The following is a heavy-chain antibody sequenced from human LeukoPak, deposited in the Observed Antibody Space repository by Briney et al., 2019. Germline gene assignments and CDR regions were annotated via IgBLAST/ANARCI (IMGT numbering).Heavy chain of an antibody. CDR2: INSDGSST. CDR1: VFTFSSYW. J-gene: IGHJ3*02. CDR3: ARDYGDYVDAFDI. Sequence: QPGGSLRLSCAASVFTFSSYWMHWVRQAPGKGLVWVSRINSDGSSTSYADSVKGRFTISRDNAKNTLYLQMNSLRAEDTAVYYCARDYGDYVDAFDIWGQGTMVTVSS. V-gene: IGHV3-74*01. D-gene: IGHD4-17*01.